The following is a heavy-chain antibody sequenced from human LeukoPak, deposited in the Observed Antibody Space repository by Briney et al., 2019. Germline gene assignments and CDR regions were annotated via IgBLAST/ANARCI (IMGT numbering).Heavy chain of an antibody. V-gene: IGHV4-34*01. CDR3: ARTNDWSSGWYSFDY. Sequence: SETLSLTCAVYGGSFSGYYWSWIRQPPGKGLEWIGEINHSGSTNYSPSLKSRVTISVDTSKNQFSLKLSSVTAADTAVYYCARTNDWSSGWYSFDYWGQGTLVTVSS. CDR2: INHSGST. CDR1: GGSFSGYY. J-gene: IGHJ4*02. D-gene: IGHD6-19*01.